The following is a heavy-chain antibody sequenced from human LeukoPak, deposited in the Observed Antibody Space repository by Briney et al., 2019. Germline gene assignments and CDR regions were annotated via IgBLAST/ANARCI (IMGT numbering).Heavy chain of an antibody. Sequence: PGGSLRLSCAASGFTFDDYAMHWVRQAPGKGLEWVSGISWNSGSIGYADSVKGRFTISRDNAKNSLYLQMNSLRAEDTALYYCAKDGHWGIAAAGKPGAFDIWGQGTMVTVSS. D-gene: IGHD6-13*01. CDR1: GFTFDDYA. CDR3: AKDGHWGIAAAGKPGAFDI. CDR2: ISWNSGSI. J-gene: IGHJ3*02. V-gene: IGHV3-9*01.